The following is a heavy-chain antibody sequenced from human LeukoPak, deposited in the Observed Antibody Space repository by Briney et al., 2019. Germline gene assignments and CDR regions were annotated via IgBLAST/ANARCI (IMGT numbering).Heavy chain of an antibody. CDR2: ISGSGGST. Sequence: GGSLRLSCVASGFTFSSYAMSWVRQAPGKGLEWVSAISGSGGSTYYADSVKGRFTISRDNSKNTLYLQMNSLRAEDTAVYYCAKSPAPRWYWHYWGQGTLVTVSS. CDR1: GFTFSSYA. J-gene: IGHJ4*02. D-gene: IGHD6-13*01. CDR3: AKSPAPRWYWHY. V-gene: IGHV3-23*01.